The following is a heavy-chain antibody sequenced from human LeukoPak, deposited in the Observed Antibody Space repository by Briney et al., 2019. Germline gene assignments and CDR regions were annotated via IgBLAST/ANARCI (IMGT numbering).Heavy chain of an antibody. CDR3: ARDRLTSRVRGVVIGGYFDY. V-gene: IGHV3-30*03. J-gene: IGHJ4*02. Sequence: GRSLRPSCAASGFTFSSYGMHWVRQAPGKGLEWVAVISYDGSNKYYADSVKGRFTISRDNSKNTLYLQMTSLRAEDTAVYYCARDRLTSRVRGVVIGGYFDYWGQGTPVTVSS. CDR2: ISYDGSNK. D-gene: IGHD3-10*01. CDR1: GFTFSSYG.